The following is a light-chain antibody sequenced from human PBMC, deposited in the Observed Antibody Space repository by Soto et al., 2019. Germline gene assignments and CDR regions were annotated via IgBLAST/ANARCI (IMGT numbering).Light chain of an antibody. CDR1: QSVSSY. J-gene: IGKJ3*01. V-gene: IGKV3-11*01. CDR2: DAS. CDR3: QQRSNWPPFT. Sequence: EIVLTQSPSTLSLSPGERATLSCRASQSVSSYLAWYQQKPVQAPRLLIYDASNRATGIPARFSGSGSGTDFTLTISSLEPEDFAVYYWQQRSNWPPFTFGPGTKVYIK.